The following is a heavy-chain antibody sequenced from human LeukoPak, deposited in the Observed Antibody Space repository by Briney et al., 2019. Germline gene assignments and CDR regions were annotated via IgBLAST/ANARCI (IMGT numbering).Heavy chain of an antibody. CDR1: GFTFSSYW. J-gene: IGHJ4*02. CDR3: AREIQEAVDY. V-gene: IGHV3-7*01. CDR2: IKQDGSEK. Sequence: GGSLRLSCVASGFTFSSYWMNWVRQAPGKGLEWVANIKQDGSEKYYVDSVKGRFTISRDNAKNSLYLQMNSLRAEDTAVYYCAREIQEAVDYWGQGTLVTVSS.